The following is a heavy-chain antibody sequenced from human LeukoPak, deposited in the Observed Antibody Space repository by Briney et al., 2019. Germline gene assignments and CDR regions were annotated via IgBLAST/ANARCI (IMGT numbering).Heavy chain of an antibody. CDR3: ARCGRGSDFEY. J-gene: IGHJ4*02. V-gene: IGHV4-59*01. CDR2: INYSGNA. CDR1: GGSISSYY. Sequence: SETLSLTCTVSGGSISSYYWNWLRQPPGKGLEWIAYINYSGNANYNPSLKSRVTISVDTSKNQFSLKLSSVTAADTAVYYCARCGRGSDFEYWGQGTLVTVSS. D-gene: IGHD3-10*01.